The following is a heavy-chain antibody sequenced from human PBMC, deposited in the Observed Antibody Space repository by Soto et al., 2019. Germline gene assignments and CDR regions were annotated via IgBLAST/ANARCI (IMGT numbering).Heavy chain of an antibody. V-gene: IGHV1-8*01. CDR2: MYPNSGKT. CDR3: ARMATSGTLNWFDP. CDR1: GYTFGNND. Sequence: GASVKVSCKASGYTFGNNDISWVRQATGQGLEWMGWMYPNSGKTGYAQKFHGRVTMTRDTSMSTAHLELSSLRSDDTAIYYCARMATSGTLNWFDPWGQGTLVTVSS. J-gene: IGHJ5*02.